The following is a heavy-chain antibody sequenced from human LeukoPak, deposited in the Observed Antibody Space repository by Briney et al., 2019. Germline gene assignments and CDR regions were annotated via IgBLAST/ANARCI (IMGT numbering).Heavy chain of an antibody. CDR3: ARARSSRSLIRDRYYFDY. V-gene: IGHV3-30*03. D-gene: IGHD3-16*02. J-gene: IGHJ4*02. CDR1: GFTFSSYG. Sequence: PGRSLRLSCAASGFTFSSYGMHWVRQAPGKGLERVAVISYDGSNKYYADSVKGRFTISRDNAKNSLYLQMNSLRAEDTAVYYCARARSSRSLIRDRYYFDYWGQGTLVTVSS. CDR2: ISYDGSNK.